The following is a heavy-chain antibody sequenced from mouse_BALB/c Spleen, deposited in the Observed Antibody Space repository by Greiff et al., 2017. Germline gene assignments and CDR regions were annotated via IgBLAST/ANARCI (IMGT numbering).Heavy chain of an antibody. CDR1: GFTFSSYT. D-gene: IGHD2-10*01. V-gene: IGHV5-12-2*01. CDR3: ARPYYGNYWYFDV. J-gene: IGHJ1*01. CDR2: ISNGGGST. Sequence: VQLKESGGGLVQPGGSLKLSCAASGFTFSSYTMSWVRQTPEKRLEWVAYISNGGGSTYYPDTVKGRFTISRDNAKNTLYLQMSSLKSEDTAMYYCARPYYGNYWYFDVWGAGTTVTVSS.